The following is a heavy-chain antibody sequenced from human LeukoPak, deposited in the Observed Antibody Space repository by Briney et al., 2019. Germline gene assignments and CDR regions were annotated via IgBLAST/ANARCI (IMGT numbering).Heavy chain of an antibody. CDR2: IKPDGSDT. CDR1: GFTFSRYW. Sequence: GGSLRLSCAASGFTFSRYWMTWVRQASGKRLEWVANIKPDGSDTYYVDSVKGRFTISKDNAKNSLYLQLNSLRAEDAAVYYCASYCSTTSCYNVDYWGQGTLVTVSS. CDR3: ASYCSTTSCYNVDY. J-gene: IGHJ4*02. D-gene: IGHD2-2*02. V-gene: IGHV3-7*01.